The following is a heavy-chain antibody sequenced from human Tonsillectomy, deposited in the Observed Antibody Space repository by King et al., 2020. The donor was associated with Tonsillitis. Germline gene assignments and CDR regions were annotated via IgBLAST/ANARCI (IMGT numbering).Heavy chain of an antibody. D-gene: IGHD2-8*01. J-gene: IGHJ6*02. CDR2: IKSKSYGETT. V-gene: IGHV3-49*04. Sequence: VQLVESGGGLVPPGRSLRLSCTASGFTFGDYGLTWVRQAPGKGLEWVSFIKSKSYGETTEYAESVKGRFTISRDDSKSTAYLQMNSLKTEDTALYYCPCWPNYGMDVWGQGTTVTVSS. CDR1: GFTFGDYG. CDR3: PCWPNYGMDV.